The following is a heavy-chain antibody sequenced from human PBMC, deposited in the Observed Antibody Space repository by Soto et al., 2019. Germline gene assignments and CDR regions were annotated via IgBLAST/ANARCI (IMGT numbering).Heavy chain of an antibody. CDR1: GDSVSTNGAA. D-gene: IGHD4-17*01. CDR2: TYYRSKWYN. V-gene: IGHV6-1*01. CDR3: ARDKHDYFNRGIGFDT. Sequence: SQTLSLTCAISGDSVSTNGAAWNWIRQSPSRGLGWLGRTYYRSKWYNDYAVSVKSRITINPDTSKSQFSLQLNSVTPEDTAVYYCARDKHDYFNRGIGFDTWGQGILVTVSS. J-gene: IGHJ5*02.